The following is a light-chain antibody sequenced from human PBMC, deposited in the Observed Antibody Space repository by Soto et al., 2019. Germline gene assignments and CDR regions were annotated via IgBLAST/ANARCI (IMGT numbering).Light chain of an antibody. CDR2: DVN. J-gene: IGLJ2*01. CDR3: CSYTSNTSLI. V-gene: IGLV2-14*03. Sequence: QSALTQPASVSGSPGQSITISCTGTSSDIGGYKYVSWYQQHPGKVPKLLIDDVNNRPSGVSDRFSGSKSGNTASLTISGLQAEDEAEYYCCSYTSNTSLIFGGGTKLTVL. CDR1: SSDIGGYKY.